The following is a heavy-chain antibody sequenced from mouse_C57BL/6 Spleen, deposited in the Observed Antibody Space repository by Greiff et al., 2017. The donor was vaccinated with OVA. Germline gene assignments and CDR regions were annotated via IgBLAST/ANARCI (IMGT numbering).Heavy chain of an antibody. CDR1: GYAFSSYW. CDR2: IYPGDGDT. CDR3: ARARVYYDSDGKFFEFAF. D-gene: IGHD2-4*01. V-gene: IGHV1-80*01. Sequence: VQLQQSGAELVKPGASVKISCKASGYAFSSYWMNWVKQRPGKGLEWIGQIYPGDGDTNYNGKFKGKATLTADKSSSTAYMQLSSLTSEDSAVYFSARARVYYDSDGKFFEFAFWGAGTLVTVSA. J-gene: IGHJ3*01.